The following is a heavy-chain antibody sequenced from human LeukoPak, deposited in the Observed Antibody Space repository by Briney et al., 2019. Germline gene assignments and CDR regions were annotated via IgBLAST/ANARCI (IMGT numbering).Heavy chain of an antibody. J-gene: IGHJ4*02. CDR2: VSAYNGNT. Sequence: GASVKVFCKASGYTFTSYGISWVRQAPGQGLEWMGWVSAYNGNTNYAQKLQGRVTMTTDTSTSTDYMELRSLRSDDTAVYYCARGVDYDYVWGSYHLDYWGQGTLVTVSS. V-gene: IGHV1-18*04. CDR3: ARGVDYDYVWGSYHLDY. CDR1: GYTFTSYG. D-gene: IGHD3-16*02.